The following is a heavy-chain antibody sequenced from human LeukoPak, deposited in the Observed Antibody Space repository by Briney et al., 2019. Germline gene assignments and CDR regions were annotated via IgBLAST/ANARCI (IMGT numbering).Heavy chain of an antibody. CDR1: GFTFSSYA. CDR3: ARMGDDPAIVDY. J-gene: IGHJ4*02. CDR2: IYSGGST. Sequence: HSGGSLRLSCAASGFTFSSYAMSWVRQAPGKGLEWVSVIYSGGSTYYADSVKGRFTISRDNSKNTLYLQMNSLRAEDTAVYYCARMGDDPAIVDYWGQGTLVTVSS. D-gene: IGHD2-2*01. V-gene: IGHV3-53*01.